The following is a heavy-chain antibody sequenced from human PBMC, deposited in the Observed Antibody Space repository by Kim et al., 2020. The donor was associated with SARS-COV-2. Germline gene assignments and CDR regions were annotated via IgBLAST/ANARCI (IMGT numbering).Heavy chain of an antibody. CDR2: IDWDDDK. J-gene: IGHJ4*02. V-gene: IGHV2-70*11. CDR1: GFSLSTSGMC. CDR3: ARIRASIVAADY. Sequence: SGPTLVNPTQTLTLTCTFSGFSLSTSGMCVSWIRQPPGKALEWLARIDWDDDKYYSTSLKTRLTISKDTSKNQVVLTMTNMDPVDTATYYCARIRASIVAADYWGQGTLVTVSS. D-gene: IGHD6-13*01.